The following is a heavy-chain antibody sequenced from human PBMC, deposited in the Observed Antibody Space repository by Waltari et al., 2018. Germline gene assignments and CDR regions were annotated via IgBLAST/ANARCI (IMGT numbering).Heavy chain of an antibody. CDR1: GGSISSGSYY. Sequence: QVQLQESGPGLVKPSQILSLTCTVSGGSISSGSYYWSWIRQPAGKGLEWIGRIYTSGSTNYNPSLKSRVTISVDTSKNQFSLKLSSVTAADTAVYYCARMYYGSGSYPGYYYYGMDVWGQGTTVTVSS. V-gene: IGHV4-61*02. D-gene: IGHD3-10*01. CDR3: ARMYYGSGSYPGYYYYGMDV. J-gene: IGHJ6*02. CDR2: IYTSGST.